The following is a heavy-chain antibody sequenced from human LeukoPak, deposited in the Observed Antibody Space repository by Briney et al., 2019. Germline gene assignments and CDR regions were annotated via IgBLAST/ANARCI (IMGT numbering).Heavy chain of an antibody. CDR1: GYTFTSYY. J-gene: IGHJ6*03. CDR2: INPSGGST. V-gene: IGHV1-46*01. D-gene: IGHD6-13*01. Sequence: VASVKVSCKASGYTFTSYYMHWVRQAPGQGLEWMGIINPSGGSTSYAQKFQGRVTMTRDMSTSTVYMELSSLRSEDTAVYYCARDLGAAAGTGGHYYYYYMDVWGKGTTVTVSS. CDR3: ARDLGAAAGTGGHYYYYYMDV.